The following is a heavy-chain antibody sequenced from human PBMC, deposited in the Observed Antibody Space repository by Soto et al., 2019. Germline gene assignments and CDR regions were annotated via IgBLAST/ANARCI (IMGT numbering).Heavy chain of an antibody. CDR3: ARVLVPAAIDYYYGIDF. Sequence: GGSLRLSCAASGFTFSSYAMHWVRQAPGKGLEWVAVISYDGSNKYYGDSVKGRFTISRDNSKNTPYLQMNSLRAEDAAVYYCARVLVPAAIDYYYGIDFWGQGTPVTVSS. D-gene: IGHD2-2*02. CDR2: ISYDGSNK. CDR1: GFTFSSYA. J-gene: IGHJ6*02. V-gene: IGHV3-30*04.